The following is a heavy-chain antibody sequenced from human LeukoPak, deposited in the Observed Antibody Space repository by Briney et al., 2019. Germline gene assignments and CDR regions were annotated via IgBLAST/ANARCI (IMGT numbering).Heavy chain of an antibody. J-gene: IGHJ4*02. D-gene: IGHD6-13*01. CDR2: ISTYNGNP. V-gene: IGHV1-18*01. Sequence: ASVKVSCKASGYTFTTYGISWERQAPGQGLEWMGWISTYNGNPTYVQNLQGRVTMTTDTSTSTAYMELRSLRSDDTAVYYCARDSGRIAANFDYWGQGTLVTVSS. CDR1: GYTFTTYG. CDR3: ARDSGRIAANFDY.